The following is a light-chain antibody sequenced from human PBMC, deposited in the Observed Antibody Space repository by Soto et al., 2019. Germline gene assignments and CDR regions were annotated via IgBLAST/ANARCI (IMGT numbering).Light chain of an antibody. V-gene: IGKV3-20*01. Sequence: EIGLSQSPCTLSLSTGERATLSCRASQSVSSSYLAWYQQKPGQAPRLLIYGASSRATGIPDRFSGSGSGTDFTLTISRLEPEDFAVYYCQQYGSSPPITFAQGTRLAIK. CDR2: GAS. CDR3: QQYGSSPPIT. J-gene: IGKJ5*01. CDR1: QSVSSSY.